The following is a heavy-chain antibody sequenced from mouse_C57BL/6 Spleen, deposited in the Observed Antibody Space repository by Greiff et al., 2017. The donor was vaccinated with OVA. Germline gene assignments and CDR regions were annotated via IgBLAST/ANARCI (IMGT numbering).Heavy chain of an antibody. Sequence: QVQLQQPGAELVRPGSSVKLSCKASGYTFTSYWMHWVKQRPIQGLEWIGNIDPSDSETHYNQKFKDKATLTVDKSSSTAYMQLRSLTSEDSAVYYCARSYYGNYGGYAMDYWGQGTSVTVSS. V-gene: IGHV1-52*01. CDR2: IDPSDSET. J-gene: IGHJ4*01. CDR1: GYTFTSYW. D-gene: IGHD2-1*01. CDR3: ARSYYGNYGGYAMDY.